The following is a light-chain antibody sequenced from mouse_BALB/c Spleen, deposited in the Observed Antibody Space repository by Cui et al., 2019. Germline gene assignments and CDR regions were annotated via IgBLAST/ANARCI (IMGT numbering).Light chain of an antibody. CDR2: DTS. J-gene: IGKJ4*01. CDR1: SRISY. V-gene: IGKV4-55*01. CDR3: QQWSSYPFT. Sequence: QIVLTQSPAIMSACPGEKVTMTCSASSRISYIDWYQQKPGTSPRLLIYDTSNLASGVPVRFSGSGSGTSYSLTISRMEAEDSATYYCQQWSSYPFTFGSGTKLEIK.